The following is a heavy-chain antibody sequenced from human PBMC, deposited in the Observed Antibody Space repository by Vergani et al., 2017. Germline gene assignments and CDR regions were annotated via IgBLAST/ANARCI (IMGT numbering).Heavy chain of an antibody. CDR3: AGRSVIVYDIFSGTQYFFDF. CDR2: IYRTGRT. CDR1: GGSISSSSYY. D-gene: IGHD3-9*01. J-gene: IGHJ4*02. V-gene: IGHV4-39*07. Sequence: QLQLQESGPGLVKPSETLSLTCTVSGGSISSSSYYWGWIRQPPGKGLEWIGRIYRTGRTHFNPSLKSRVTISVDTSNNHFSLRLHSLTSAYTAVYYCAGRSVIVYDIFSGTQYFFDFWGQGTLVTVSS.